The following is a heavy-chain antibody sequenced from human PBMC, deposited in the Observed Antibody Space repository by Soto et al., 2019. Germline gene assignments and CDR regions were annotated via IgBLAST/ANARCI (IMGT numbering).Heavy chain of an antibody. V-gene: IGHV4-34*01. D-gene: IGHD3-10*01. CDR1: GGSFSGYY. J-gene: IGHJ5*02. CDR3: ARERLHYYGSGSRGIDP. Sequence: SETLSLTCAVYGGSFSGYYWSWIRQPPGKGLEWIGEINHSGSTNYNPSLKSRVTISVDTSKNQFSLKLSSVTAADTAVYYCARERLHYYGSGSRGIDPWGQGTLVTVSS. CDR2: INHSGST.